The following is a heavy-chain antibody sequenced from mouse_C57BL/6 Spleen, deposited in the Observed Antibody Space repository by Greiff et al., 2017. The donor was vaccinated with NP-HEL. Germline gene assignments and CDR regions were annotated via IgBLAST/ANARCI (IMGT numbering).Heavy chain of an antibody. J-gene: IGHJ2*01. CDR2: INPNNGGT. CDR1: GYTFTDYY. CDR3: ARSGANWDVEGDY. D-gene: IGHD4-1*01. V-gene: IGHV1-26*01. Sequence: EVKLQQSGPELVKPGASVKISCKASGYTFTDYYMNWVKQSHGKSLEWIGDINPNNGGTSYNQKFKGKATLTVDKSSSTAYMELRSLTSEDSAVYYCARSGANWDVEGDYWGQGTTLTVSS.